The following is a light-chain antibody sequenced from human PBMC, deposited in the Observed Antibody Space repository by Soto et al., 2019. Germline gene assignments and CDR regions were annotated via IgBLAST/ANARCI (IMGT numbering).Light chain of an antibody. CDR1: QSVGTK. J-gene: IGKJ1*01. Sequence: IVMTQSPATLSVSPGERANLSCRASQSVGTKLAWYQQTPGQAPRLLIYGASNRATGVQARSSGSVSGTEYTLTIASLQSEEFAGYYCQQYSSWLWTFGQGTKVEIK. V-gene: IGKV3-15*01. CDR3: QQYSSWLWT. CDR2: GAS.